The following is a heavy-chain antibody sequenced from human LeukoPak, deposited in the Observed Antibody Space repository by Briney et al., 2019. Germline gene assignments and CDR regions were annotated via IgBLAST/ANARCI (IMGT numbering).Heavy chain of an antibody. CDR2: INLNSGGT. CDR3: ARDWGTSFDP. D-gene: IGHD3-16*01. J-gene: IGHJ5*02. V-gene: IGHV1-2*04. CDR1: GFTFTGYY. Sequence: ASVKVSCKASGFTFTGYYIHWVRRAPGQGLEWMGWINLNSGGTNHAQKFQGWVTMTRDTSITTAYMELSRLRSDDTAVYYCARDWGTSFDPWGQGTLVTVSS.